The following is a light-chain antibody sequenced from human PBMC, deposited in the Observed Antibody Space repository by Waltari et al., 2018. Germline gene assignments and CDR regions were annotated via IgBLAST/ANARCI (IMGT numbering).Light chain of an antibody. CDR2: DVS. V-gene: IGLV2-14*01. CDR1: SSDLGGYSF. Sequence: QSALTQPASVSGSPGQSITLSCTSSSSDLGGYSFVSWYQQPPCNAPKLMIYDVSQRPSGVSNRFSGSKSGNTASLTISGLQPEDEADYYCSSYTSIIPPFLFGTGTKVTVL. J-gene: IGLJ1*01. CDR3: SSYTSIIPPFL.